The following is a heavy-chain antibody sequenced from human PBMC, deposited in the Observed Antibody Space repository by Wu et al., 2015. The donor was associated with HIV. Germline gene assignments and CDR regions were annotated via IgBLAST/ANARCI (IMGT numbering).Heavy chain of an antibody. CDR2: INPNSGGT. D-gene: IGHD2-2*01. CDR1: GYTFTGYY. J-gene: IGHJ5*02. Sequence: QVQLVQSGAEVKKPGASVKVSCKASGYTFTGYYMHWVRQAPGQGLEWMGWINPNSGGTNYAQKFQGRVTMTRDTSISTAYMELSRLRSDDTAVYYXARXGYCSSTSCDNWFDPVGQGNPGHRLL. CDR3: ARXGYCSSTSCDNWFDP. V-gene: IGHV1-2*02.